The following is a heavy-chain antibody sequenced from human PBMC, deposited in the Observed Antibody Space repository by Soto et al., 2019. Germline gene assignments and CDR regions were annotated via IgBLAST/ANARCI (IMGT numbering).Heavy chain of an antibody. D-gene: IGHD5-18*01. V-gene: IGHV3-23*01. CDR2: ISGSGGST. J-gene: IGHJ3*02. Sequence: GWSLRLSCAASGFTFSSYAMSWVRQAPGKGLEWVSAISGSGGSTYYADSVKGRFTISRDNSKNTLYLQMNSLRAEDTAVYYCAKDFSIQLWSPGLYGAFDIWGQGTLGTV. CDR3: AKDFSIQLWSPGLYGAFDI. CDR1: GFTFSSYA.